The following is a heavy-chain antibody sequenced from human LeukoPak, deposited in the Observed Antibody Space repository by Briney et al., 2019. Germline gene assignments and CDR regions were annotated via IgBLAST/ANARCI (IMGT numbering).Heavy chain of an antibody. CDR2: IYYSGST. Sequence: SETLSLTCTVSGGSISSYYWSWIRQPPGKGLEWVGYIYYSGSTNYKPSLKSRVTISVDTSKNQFSLKLSSVTAADTAVYYCGRGVYYGSGNDFRFDPWGQGTLVTVSS. J-gene: IGHJ5*02. CDR1: GGSISSYY. CDR3: GRGVYYGSGNDFRFDP. D-gene: IGHD3-10*01. V-gene: IGHV4-59*01.